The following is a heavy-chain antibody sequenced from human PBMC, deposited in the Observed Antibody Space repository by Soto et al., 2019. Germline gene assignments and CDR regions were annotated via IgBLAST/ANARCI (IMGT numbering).Heavy chain of an antibody. CDR3: ARQIYDSDTGPNFQYYFDS. CDR2: IDPSDSQT. CDR1: GYSFAGYW. Sequence: WVSLKIPCKGFGYSFAGYWITWVRQKPGKGLEWMGRIDPSDSQTYYSPSFRGHVTISVTKSITTVFLQWSSLRASDTAMYYCARQIYDSDTGPNFQYYFDSWGQGTPVTVSS. J-gene: IGHJ4*02. V-gene: IGHV5-10-1*01. D-gene: IGHD3-22*01.